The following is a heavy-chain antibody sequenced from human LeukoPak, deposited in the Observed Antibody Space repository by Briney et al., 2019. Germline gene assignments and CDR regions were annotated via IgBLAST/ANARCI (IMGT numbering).Heavy chain of an antibody. D-gene: IGHD3-22*01. CDR3: ARRFYDSSGYYYFDY. CDR1: GGSISSSSYY. CDR2: IYYSGST. Sequence: SETLSLTCTVSGGSISSSSYYWGWIRQPPGKGLEWIVSIYYSGSTNYNPSLKSRITISVDTSKNQFSLKLSSVTAADTAVYYCARRFYDSSGYYYFDYWGQGTLVTVSS. V-gene: IGHV4-39*07. J-gene: IGHJ4*02.